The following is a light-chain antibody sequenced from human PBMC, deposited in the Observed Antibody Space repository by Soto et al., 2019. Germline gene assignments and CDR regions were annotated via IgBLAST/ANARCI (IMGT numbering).Light chain of an antibody. Sequence: EIVLTQSPATLSLSPGERATLSCRASQSISTYLAWYQHKPGQAPRLLIYDASNRSTGIPARFSGSGSGTDVTLTISIREPEDFADYYCQQRSSWPPITFGPGTRVD. V-gene: IGKV3-11*01. CDR3: QQRSSWPPIT. CDR2: DAS. CDR1: QSISTY. J-gene: IGKJ3*01.